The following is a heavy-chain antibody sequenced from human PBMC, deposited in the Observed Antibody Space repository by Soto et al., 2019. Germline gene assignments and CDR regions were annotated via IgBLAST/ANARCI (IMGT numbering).Heavy chain of an antibody. Sequence: SETLSLTCTVSGGSISSGGYYRSWIRQHPGKGLEWIGYIYYSGSTYYNPSLKSRVTISVDTSKNQFSLKLSSVTAADTAVYYCARAQRYCSGGSCMNWFDPWGQGTLVTVSS. CDR2: IYYSGST. CDR1: GGSISSGGYY. CDR3: ARAQRYCSGGSCMNWFDP. J-gene: IGHJ5*02. D-gene: IGHD2-15*01. V-gene: IGHV4-31*03.